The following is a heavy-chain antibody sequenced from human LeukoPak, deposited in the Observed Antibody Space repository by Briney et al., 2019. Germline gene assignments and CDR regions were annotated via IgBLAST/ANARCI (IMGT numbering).Heavy chain of an antibody. CDR3: ARSIGSGYDPRNFDY. CDR1: GFTFSSYS. J-gene: IGHJ4*02. Sequence: GGSLRLSCAASGFTFSSYSMNWVRQAPGKGLEWVSSISSSSSYIYYAHSVKGRFTISRDNAKNSLYLQMNSLRAEDTAVYYCARSIGSGYDPRNFDYWGQGTLVTVSS. D-gene: IGHD5-12*01. CDR2: ISSSSSYI. V-gene: IGHV3-21*01.